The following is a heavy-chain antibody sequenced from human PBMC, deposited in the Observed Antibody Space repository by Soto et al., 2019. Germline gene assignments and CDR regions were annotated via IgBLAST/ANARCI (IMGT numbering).Heavy chain of an antibody. V-gene: IGHV3-7*01. J-gene: IGHJ4*02. D-gene: IGHD6-19*01. CDR2: IRQGGSEK. Sequence: GGSLRLSCAVSGFTFSSYWMSWVRQAPGKGLEWVANIRQGGSEKYYVDSVKGRFTISRDNAKNSLYLQMNSLRAEDTAVYYCARDLGSGWYFRFDYWGQGTLVTVSS. CDR1: GFTFSSYW. CDR3: ARDLGSGWYFRFDY.